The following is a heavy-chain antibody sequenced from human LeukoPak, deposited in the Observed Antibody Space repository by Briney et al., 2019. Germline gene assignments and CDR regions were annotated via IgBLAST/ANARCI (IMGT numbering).Heavy chain of an antibody. CDR1: GFTFTSHN. V-gene: IGHV3-21*01. CDR2: ISSRSSYI. J-gene: IGHJ4*02. CDR3: AREGGGALDY. Sequence: GGSLRLSCAASGFTFTSHNMNWVRQAPGKGLEWVSSISSRSSYIFYADSVKGRFNISRDNAKNSLYLQMNSLRAEDTAVYYCAREGGGALDYWGQGTLVTVSS. D-gene: IGHD3-10*01.